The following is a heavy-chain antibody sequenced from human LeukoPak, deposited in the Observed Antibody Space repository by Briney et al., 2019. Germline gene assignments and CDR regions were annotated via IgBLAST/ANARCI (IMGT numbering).Heavy chain of an antibody. CDR2: ISYDGSNK. CDR3: AREKRDTAAETLDY. Sequence: GGSLRLSCADSGFTFSSDAMHWVRQAPGKGLEWMADISYDGSNKYYADSVKGRFTISRDNSKNTLYLQMSSLKAEDTAVYYCAREKRDTAAETLDYCGQGALVSVSS. D-gene: IGHD5-18*01. J-gene: IGHJ4*02. CDR1: GFTFSSDA. V-gene: IGHV3-30*04.